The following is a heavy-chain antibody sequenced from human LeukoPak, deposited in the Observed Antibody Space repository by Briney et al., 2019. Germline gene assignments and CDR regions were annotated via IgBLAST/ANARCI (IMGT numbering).Heavy chain of an antibody. CDR1: GFIFTSYW. D-gene: IGHD3-10*01. V-gene: IGHV5-10-1*01. J-gene: IGHJ6*04. CDR2: IDPSDSYT. CDR3: SRLVRTGYYYYYGMDV. Sequence: GVPMQISCKGSGFIFTSYWISGGRPMPGKGLGWMGRIDPSDSYTNYSPSFQGHVTISADKSISTAYLQWSSLKASDTAMYYCSRLVRTGYYYYYGMDVWGKGTTVTVSS.